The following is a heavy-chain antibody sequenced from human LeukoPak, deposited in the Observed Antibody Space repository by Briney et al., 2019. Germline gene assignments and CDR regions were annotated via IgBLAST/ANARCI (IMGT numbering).Heavy chain of an antibody. J-gene: IGHJ4*02. Sequence: GGSLRLSCAASAFTFSSYSMHWVRQAPGKGLEWVAFIRYDGSNKYYADSVKGRFTISRDNSKNTLYLQMNSLRAEDTAVYYCAKDGTFPTYYYDRSGSPRFSFDYWGQGTLVTVSS. D-gene: IGHD3-22*01. CDR3: AKDGTFPTYYYDRSGSPRFSFDY. V-gene: IGHV3-30*02. CDR1: AFTFSSYS. CDR2: IRYDGSNK.